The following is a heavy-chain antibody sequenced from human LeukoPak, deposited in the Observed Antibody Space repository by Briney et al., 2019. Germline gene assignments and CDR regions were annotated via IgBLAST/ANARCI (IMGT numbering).Heavy chain of an antibody. V-gene: IGHV3-23*01. CDR2: ISRSSSIS. Sequence: GESLRLSCAVSGFTFSSYAMSWVRQARGKGLEWVSGISRSSSISNYADSVKGQFTISRDNSKSTLYLQMSSLRDEDTAVYYCADYRSWGQGTVLAVCS. CDR1: GFTFSSYA. J-gene: IGHJ4*02. D-gene: IGHD4-11*01. CDR3: ADYRS.